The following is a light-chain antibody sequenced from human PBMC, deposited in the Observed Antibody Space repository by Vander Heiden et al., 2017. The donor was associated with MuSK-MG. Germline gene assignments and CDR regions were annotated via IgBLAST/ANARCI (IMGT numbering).Light chain of an antibody. CDR3: QQYNSYPIT. CDR1: QSISSW. V-gene: IGKV1-5*03. Sequence: DIQMTQSPSTLSASVGDRVTITCRASQSISSWLAWYQQKPGKAPKLLIYKASSLKSGVPSRFSGSGSGTEFTLTINSLQPDDFATYYCQQYNSYPITFGQGARLEIK. CDR2: KAS. J-gene: IGKJ5*01.